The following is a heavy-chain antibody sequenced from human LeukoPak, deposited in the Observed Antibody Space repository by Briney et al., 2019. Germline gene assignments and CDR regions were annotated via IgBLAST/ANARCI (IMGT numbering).Heavy chain of an antibody. Sequence: PGGSLRLSCAASGFTFSSYWMSWVRQAPGKGLEWVSYISSSSSTIYYADSVKGRFTISRDNAKNSLYLQMNSLRAEDTAVYYCAAGTPGYFDYWGQGTLVTVSS. CDR1: GFTFSSYW. D-gene: IGHD1-1*01. CDR3: AAGTPGYFDY. J-gene: IGHJ4*02. V-gene: IGHV3-48*01. CDR2: ISSSSSTI.